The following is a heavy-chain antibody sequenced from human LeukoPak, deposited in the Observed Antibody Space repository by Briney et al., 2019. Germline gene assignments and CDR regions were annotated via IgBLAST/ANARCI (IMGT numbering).Heavy chain of an antibody. V-gene: IGHV1-24*01. D-gene: IGHD3-22*01. Sequence: ASVKVCCKVSGYTLTELSIHWVRQVPEKGLEWMGGFDPEDGETIYAQKFQGRVTMTEDTSTDTAYMELSSLRSEDADVYYCATVLRPSYYYDSSGYDWYFDIWGRGTLVTVSS. CDR3: ATVLRPSYYYDSSGYDWYFDI. CDR2: FDPEDGET. CDR1: GYTLTELS. J-gene: IGHJ2*01.